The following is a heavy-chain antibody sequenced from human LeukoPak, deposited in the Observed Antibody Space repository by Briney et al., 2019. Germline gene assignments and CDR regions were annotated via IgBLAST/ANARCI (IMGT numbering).Heavy chain of an antibody. J-gene: IGHJ4*02. Sequence: PSETLSLTCTVSGGSVSSGSYYWSWIRQPPGKGLEWIGYIYYSGSTNYNPSLKSRVTISVDTSKNQFSLKLSSVTAADTAVYYCATKPYYIDYWGQGTLVTVSS. CDR2: IYYSGST. CDR1: GGSVSSGSYY. CDR3: ATKPYYIDY. V-gene: IGHV4-61*01.